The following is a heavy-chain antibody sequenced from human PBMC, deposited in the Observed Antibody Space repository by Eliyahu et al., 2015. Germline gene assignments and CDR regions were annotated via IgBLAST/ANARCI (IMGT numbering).Heavy chain of an antibody. CDR1: GXPFXGXX. CDR3: ARGWASIVNGVYYYYGMDV. Sequence: QVQLVQSGAEVKKPGASVKVSCKASGXPFXGXXXXWVRQAPGQGLEWMGWINPNSGGTNYAQKFQGRVTMTRDTSISTAYMELSRLRSDDTAVYYCARGWASIVNGVYYYYGMDVWGQGTTVTVSS. D-gene: IGHD1-26*01. CDR2: INPNSGGT. J-gene: IGHJ6*02. V-gene: IGHV1-2*02.